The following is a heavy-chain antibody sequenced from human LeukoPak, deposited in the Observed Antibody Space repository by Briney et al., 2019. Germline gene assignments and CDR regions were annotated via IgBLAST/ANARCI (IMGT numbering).Heavy chain of an antibody. CDR3: ARLLYYDSSGYLGYYFDY. CDR2: IYYSGST. J-gene: IGHJ4*02. Sequence: SETLSLTCTVSGGSISSYYWSWIRQPPGKGLEWIGYIYYSGSTNYNPSLKIRVTISVDTSKNQFSLKLSSVTAADTAVYYCARLLYYDSSGYLGYYFDYWGQGTLVTVSS. D-gene: IGHD3-22*01. V-gene: IGHV4-59*08. CDR1: GGSISSYY.